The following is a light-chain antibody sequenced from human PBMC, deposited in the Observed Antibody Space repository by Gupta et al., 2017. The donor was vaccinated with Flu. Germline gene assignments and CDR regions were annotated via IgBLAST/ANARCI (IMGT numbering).Light chain of an antibody. V-gene: IGKV4-1*01. CDR1: QTLFYDSNNKNF. J-gene: IGKJ4*01. CDR3: QQYFSPST. CDR2: WAS. Sequence: DIVLSQSPDSLSVSLAERATLTCTSSQTLFYDSNNKNFLAWYQQKQGQPPQFLIYWASTRQLGVATLFRGSGSGTNSTLTTNNLQAEDVAFYYCQQYFSPSTFGGGTKVDI.